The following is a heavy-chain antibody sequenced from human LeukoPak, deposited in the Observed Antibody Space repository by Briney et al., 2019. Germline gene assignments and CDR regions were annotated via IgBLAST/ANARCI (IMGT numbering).Heavy chain of an antibody. Sequence: SETLSLTCTVSGGSISSGGYYWSWIRQHPGKGLEWIGYIYYSGSTYYNPSLKSRVTISVDTSKNQFSLKLSSVTAADTAVYYCARVFRARGNYYYYVMDVWGKGTTVPVSS. CDR3: ARVFRARGNYYYYVMDV. J-gene: IGHJ6*04. V-gene: IGHV4-31*03. CDR2: IYYSGST. D-gene: IGHD3-10*01. CDR1: GGSISSGGYY.